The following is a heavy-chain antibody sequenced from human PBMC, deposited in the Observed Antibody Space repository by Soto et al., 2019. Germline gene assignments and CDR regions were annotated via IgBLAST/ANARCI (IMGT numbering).Heavy chain of an antibody. D-gene: IGHD3-22*01. CDR2: IYYSGST. V-gene: IGHV4-31*03. CDR1: GGSISSGGYY. Sequence: QVQLQESGPGLVKPSQTLSLTCTVSGGSISSGGYYWSWIRQHPGKGLEWIGYIYYSGSTYYNPSLKXRVTISVDTSXXQXSPXLSSVTAADTAVYYCAREGADYDSSGYPVFFGMDVWGQGTTVTVSS. J-gene: IGHJ6*02. CDR3: AREGADYDSSGYPVFFGMDV.